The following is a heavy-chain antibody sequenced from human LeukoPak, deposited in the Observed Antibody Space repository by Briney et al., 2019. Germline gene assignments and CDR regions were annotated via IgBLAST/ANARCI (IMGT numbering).Heavy chain of an antibody. D-gene: IGHD5-24*01. Sequence: ASVKVSCKASGYTFTGYYMHWVRQATGQGLEWMGWMNPNSGNTGYAQKLQGRVTMTTDTSTSTAYMELRSLRSDDTAVYYCARGRDGYKNGGAFDIWGQGTMVTVSS. CDR2: MNPNSGNT. CDR3: ARGRDGYKNGGAFDI. CDR1: GYTFTGYY. V-gene: IGHV1-8*02. J-gene: IGHJ3*02.